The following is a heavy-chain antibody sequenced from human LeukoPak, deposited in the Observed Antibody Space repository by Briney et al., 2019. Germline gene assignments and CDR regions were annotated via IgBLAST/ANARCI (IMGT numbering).Heavy chain of an antibody. V-gene: IGHV3-30*03. CDR1: KFTFSNYG. J-gene: IGHJ4*02. D-gene: IGHD5-24*01. CDR2: ISYDGSNK. CDR3: ARGRDGYNLALDY. Sequence: GGSLRLSCTASKFTFSNYGMQWVRQAPGKGLEWVAVISYDGSNKYYADSVKGRFTISRDNSKNTLYLQMNSLRAEDTAVYYCARGRDGYNLALDYWGQGTLVTVSS.